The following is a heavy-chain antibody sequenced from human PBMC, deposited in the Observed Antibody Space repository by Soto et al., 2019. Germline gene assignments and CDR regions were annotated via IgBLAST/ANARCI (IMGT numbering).Heavy chain of an antibody. Sequence: SETLSLTCTVSGGSISSSSYYWGWIRQPPGKGLEWIGSIYCSGSTYYNPSLKSRVTISVDTSKNQFSLKLSSVTAADTAVYYCARLWAAGQDDPDFDYWGQGTLVTVSS. CDR3: ARLWAAGQDDPDFDY. V-gene: IGHV4-39*01. D-gene: IGHD6-13*01. CDR2: IYCSGST. CDR1: GGSISSSSYY. J-gene: IGHJ4*02.